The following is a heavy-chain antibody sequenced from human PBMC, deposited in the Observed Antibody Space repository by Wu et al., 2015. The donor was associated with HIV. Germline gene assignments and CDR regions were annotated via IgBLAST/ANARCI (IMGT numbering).Heavy chain of an antibody. CDR1: GYTFTGYY. V-gene: IGHV1-2*02. Sequence: QVQLVQSGAEVKKPGASVKVSCKASGYTFTGYYMHWVRQAPGQGLEWMGRINSINGGTNYAQKFQGRVTMTRDTSISTAYMELSRLRSDDTAVYYXAVLTRTNQDFDYWGQGTLVTVSS. D-gene: IGHD1-7*01. CDR3: AVLTRTNQDFDY. CDR2: INSINGGT. J-gene: IGHJ4*02.